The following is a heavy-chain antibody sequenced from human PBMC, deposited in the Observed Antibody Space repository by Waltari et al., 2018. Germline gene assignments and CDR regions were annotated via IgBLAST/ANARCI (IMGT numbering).Heavy chain of an antibody. J-gene: IGHJ2*01. CDR2: ISGYNGNT. Sequence: QVQLVQSGAEVKKPGASVKVSCKASGYTFTSYGISWVRQAPGQGLEWMGWISGYNGNTNDGQKLQGRVTMTADTSTSTADMELRSLRSDDTAVYYCAGDTTGTTFGWYFDLWGRGTLVTVSS. V-gene: IGHV1-18*01. D-gene: IGHD3-10*02. CDR1: GYTFTSYG. CDR3: AGDTTGTTFGWYFDL.